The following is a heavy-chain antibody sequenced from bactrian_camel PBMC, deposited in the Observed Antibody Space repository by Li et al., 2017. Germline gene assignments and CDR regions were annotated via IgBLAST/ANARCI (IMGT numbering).Heavy chain of an antibody. V-gene: IGHV3S6*01. D-gene: IGHD3*01. CDR3: AAAGTRASVMGPSTRTCPTDFGY. Sequence: HVQLVESGGGSVQAGGSLRLSCAADEYPGTNDCMAWFRQFPGKEREGVAIIHGGNRGTLYADAVKGRFTISQDNAVNTMYLQMNNLKATDTGVYYCAAAGTRASVMGPSTRTCPTDFGYWGQGTQVTVS. CDR2: IHGGNRGT. J-gene: IGHJ6*01. CDR1: EYPGTNDC.